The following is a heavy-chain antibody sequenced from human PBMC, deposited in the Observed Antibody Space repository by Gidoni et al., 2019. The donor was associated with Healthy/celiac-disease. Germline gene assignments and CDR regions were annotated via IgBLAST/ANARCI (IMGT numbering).Heavy chain of an antibody. Sequence: QMQLVQSGAEVKKPGYSVKVACKAPGGPFSSYAISWVRQAPGQGLEWLGGIIPIFVTANYATKFAGRVTITADDSTSTAYMGLSSLRSEDTAVYYCASDLMADSYGLGTWGQGTLVTVSS. CDR3: ASDLMADSYGLGT. D-gene: IGHD5-18*01. CDR2: IIPIFVTA. V-gene: IGHV1-69*01. J-gene: IGHJ5*02. CDR1: GGPFSSYA.